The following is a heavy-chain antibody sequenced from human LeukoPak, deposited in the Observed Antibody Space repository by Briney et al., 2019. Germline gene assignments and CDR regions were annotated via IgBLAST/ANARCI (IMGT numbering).Heavy chain of an antibody. CDR3: ARGPTRYYFDY. CDR1: GGSTTNYY. J-gene: IGHJ4*02. Sequence: SETLSLTCTVSGGSTTNYYWSWIRQPPGKGLEWIGYIYYSGNTNCNPSLKSRVTISVDASNNQFSLNLSSVTAADTAVYYCARGPTRYYFDYWGQGTLVTVSS. CDR2: IYYSGNT. V-gene: IGHV4-59*01.